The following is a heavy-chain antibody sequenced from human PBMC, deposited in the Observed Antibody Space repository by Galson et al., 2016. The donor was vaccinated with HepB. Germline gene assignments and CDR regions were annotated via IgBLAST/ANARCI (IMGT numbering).Heavy chain of an antibody. CDR1: EYTFAAYS. Sequence: SVKVSCKASEYTFAAYSIHWVRQVPGQGLEWMGRINPNSGATNYAQKFQGLVTMTSDTPISTAYMELYSLRSDDTALYFCARGPYDYVWGSDRYTAAAFDVWGQGTLVIVSS. J-gene: IGHJ4*02. D-gene: IGHD3-16*02. V-gene: IGHV1-2*04. CDR2: INPNSGAT. CDR3: ARGPYDYVWGSDRYTAAAFDV.